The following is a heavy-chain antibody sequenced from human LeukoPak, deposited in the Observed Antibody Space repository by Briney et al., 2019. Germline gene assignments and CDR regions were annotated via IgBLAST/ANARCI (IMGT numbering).Heavy chain of an antibody. CDR1: GFTFSSYW. CDR2: IKQDGSEK. V-gene: IGHV3-7*01. Sequence: PGGSLRLSCAASGFTFSSYWMSWVRQAPGKGLEWVANIKQDGSEKYCVDSVKGRFTISRDNAKNSLYLQMNSLRAEDTAVYYCARDPSVTYYYYMDVWGKGTTVTVSS. J-gene: IGHJ6*03. CDR3: ARDPSVTYYYYMDV. D-gene: IGHD4-11*01.